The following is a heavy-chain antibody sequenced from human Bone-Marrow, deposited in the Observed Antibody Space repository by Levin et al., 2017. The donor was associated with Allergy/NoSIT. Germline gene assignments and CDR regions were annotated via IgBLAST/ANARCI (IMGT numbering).Heavy chain of an antibody. CDR3: AKGGLGYCSSTSCHEWRKYYYYGMDV. V-gene: IGHV3-30*18. Sequence: GGSLRLSCAASGFTFSSYGMHWVRQAPGKGLEWVAVISYDGSNKYYADSVKGRFTISRDNSKNTLYLQMNSLRAEDTAVYYCAKGGLGYCSSTSCHEWRKYYYYGMDVWGQGTTVTVSS. J-gene: IGHJ6*02. D-gene: IGHD2-2*01. CDR1: GFTFSSYG. CDR2: ISYDGSNK.